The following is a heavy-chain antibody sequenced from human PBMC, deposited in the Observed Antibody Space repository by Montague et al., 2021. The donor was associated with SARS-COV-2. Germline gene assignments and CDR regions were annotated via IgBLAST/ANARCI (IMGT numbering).Heavy chain of an antibody. CDR2: TIYAGSAWYN. J-gene: IGHJ4*02. D-gene: IGHD3-10*01. CDR1: GDSVSTYGVA. Sequence: CAISGDSVSTYGVAWDWIRQSPSRGLEWLGMTIYAGSAWYNEYAESVKGRITINPDTPKNQFSLHLTSVAPEDTAVYYCARHSYRTFDFWGQGTLVTVSS. V-gene: IGHV6-1*01. CDR3: ARHSYRTFDF.